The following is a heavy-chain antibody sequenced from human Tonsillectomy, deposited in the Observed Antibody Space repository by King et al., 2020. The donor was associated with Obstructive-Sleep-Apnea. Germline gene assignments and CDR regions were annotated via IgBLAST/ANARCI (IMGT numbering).Heavy chain of an antibody. CDR1: GFTFSYYA. Sequence: VQLVESGGGLVQPGGSLRLSCAASGFTFSYYAISWVRQAPGKGLEWVSAIRSRGITFYADSGRGRFAISRDNSKFTVDLQVNSLRADDTAVYYCAKEGGGSGVYWVDSWGQGTLVTVSS. CDR3: AKEGGGSGVYWVDS. V-gene: IGHV3-23*04. J-gene: IGHJ4*02. D-gene: IGHD3-10*01. CDR2: IRSRGIT.